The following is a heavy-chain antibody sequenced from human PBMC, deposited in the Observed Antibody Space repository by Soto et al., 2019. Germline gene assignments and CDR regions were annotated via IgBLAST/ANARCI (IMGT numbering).Heavy chain of an antibody. CDR1: GGTFSSYA. Sequence: QVQLVQSGAEVKKPGSSVKVSCKASGGTFSSYAISWVRQAPGQGLEWMGGIIPIFGTANYRQKFQGRVTITADESTSTAYMEQGSLGSEDTAVYYCARSMGGYDFRVEYYFDYWGQGTLVTVSS. CDR3: ARSMGGYDFRVEYYFDY. J-gene: IGHJ4*02. D-gene: IGHD5-12*01. CDR2: IIPIFGTA. V-gene: IGHV1-69*01.